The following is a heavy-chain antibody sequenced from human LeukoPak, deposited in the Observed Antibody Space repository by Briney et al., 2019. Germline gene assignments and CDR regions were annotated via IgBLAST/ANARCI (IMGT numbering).Heavy chain of an antibody. Sequence: PSETLSLTRAVYGGSFSGYYWSWIRQPPGKGLEWIGEINHSGSTNYNPSLKSRVTISVDTSKNQFSLKLSSVTAADTAVYYCARITGTTSLFFDYWGQGTLVTVSS. V-gene: IGHV4-34*01. CDR3: ARITGTTSLFFDY. D-gene: IGHD1-20*01. CDR2: INHSGST. J-gene: IGHJ4*02. CDR1: GGSFSGYY.